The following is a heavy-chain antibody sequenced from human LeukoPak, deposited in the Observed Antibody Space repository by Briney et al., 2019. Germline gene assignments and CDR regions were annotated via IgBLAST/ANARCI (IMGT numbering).Heavy chain of an antibody. CDR2: IYYSGST. Sequence: PSETLSLTCTVSGGSISSSSYYWSWIRQPPGKGLEWIGYIYYSGSTNYNPSLKSRVTISVDTSKNQFSLKLSSVTAADTAVYYCARGGDIVATMYFDYWGQGTLVTVSS. J-gene: IGHJ4*02. D-gene: IGHD5-12*01. CDR3: ARGGDIVATMYFDY. CDR1: GGSISSSSYY. V-gene: IGHV4-61*01.